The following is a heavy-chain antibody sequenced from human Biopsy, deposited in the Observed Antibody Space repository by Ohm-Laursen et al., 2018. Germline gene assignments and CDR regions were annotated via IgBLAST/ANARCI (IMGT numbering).Heavy chain of an antibody. J-gene: IGHJ4*02. V-gene: IGHV4-34*01. D-gene: IGHD3-3*01. CDR2: INHSGRT. Sequence: SETLSLTCAVYGGSFNGYYWSWIRQTPGKGLEWIGEINHSGRTNYNPSLKSRVTISVDTSKNQFSLKVRSVTAADTAVYYCARRTLFTHYFDFWGPGTLVTVSS. CDR3: ARRTLFTHYFDF. CDR1: GGSFNGYY.